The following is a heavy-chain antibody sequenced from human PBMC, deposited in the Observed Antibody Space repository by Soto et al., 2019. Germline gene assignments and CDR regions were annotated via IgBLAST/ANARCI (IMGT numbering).Heavy chain of an antibody. Sequence: ESVGSVVQPGRSLRLSCAASGFTFSNFAMHWVRQAPGKGLEWVTFMSYDGRNTYYADSVKGRFTISRDNTKDTLYLQMSSLRAEDTAVYYCAKSHSTALVPYYFDYWGQGTLVTVSS. CDR1: GFTFSNFA. D-gene: IGHD5-18*01. V-gene: IGHV3-30*18. CDR3: AKSHSTALVPYYFDY. CDR2: MSYDGRNT. J-gene: IGHJ4*02.